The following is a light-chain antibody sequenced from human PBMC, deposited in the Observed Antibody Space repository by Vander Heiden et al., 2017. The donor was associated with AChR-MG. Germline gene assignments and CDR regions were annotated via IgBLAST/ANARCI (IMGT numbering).Light chain of an antibody. CDR2: GAS. CDR1: QSVSSN. CDR3: QQYNNWPPPIT. J-gene: IGKJ5*01. V-gene: IGKV3-15*01. Sequence: EIVMTQSPATLSVSPGERATLSCRASQSVSSNLAWDQQKPGQAPRLLIYGASTRATGIPARFSGSGSGTEFTLTISSLQSEDFAVYYCQQYNNWPPPITFGQGTRLEIK.